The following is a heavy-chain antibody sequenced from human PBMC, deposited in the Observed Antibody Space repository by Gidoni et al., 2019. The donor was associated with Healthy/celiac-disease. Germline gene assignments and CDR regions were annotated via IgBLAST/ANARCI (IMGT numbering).Heavy chain of an antibody. CDR2: INHSGST. CDR3: ARAKPHAMVRGVIDY. Sequence: QVQLQQWGAGLLKPSETLSLTCAVYGGSFSGYYWSWIRQPPGKGLEWIGEINHSGSTNYNPSLKSRVTISVDTSKNQFSLKLSSVTAADTAVYYCARAKPHAMVRGVIDYWGQGTLVTVSS. CDR1: GGSFSGYY. V-gene: IGHV4-34*01. D-gene: IGHD3-10*01. J-gene: IGHJ4*02.